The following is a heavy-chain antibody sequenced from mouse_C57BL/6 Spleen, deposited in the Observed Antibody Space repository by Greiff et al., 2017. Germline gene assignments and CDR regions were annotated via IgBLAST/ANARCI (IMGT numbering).Heavy chain of an antibody. J-gene: IGHJ4*01. V-gene: IGHV2-6-1*01. CDR3: ARQGHYDGRAMDY. CDR2: IWSDGST. CDR1: GFSLTSYG. Sequence: VKLVESGPGLVAPSQSLSITCTVSGFSLTSYGVHWVRQPPGKGLEWLVVIWSDGSTTYNSALNSRLSISKDNSKSQVFLKMNSLQTDDTAMYYCARQGHYDGRAMDYWGQGTSVTVSS. D-gene: IGHD1-1*01.